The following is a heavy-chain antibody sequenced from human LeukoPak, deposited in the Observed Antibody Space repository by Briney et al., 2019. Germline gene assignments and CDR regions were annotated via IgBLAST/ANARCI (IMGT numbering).Heavy chain of an antibody. J-gene: IGHJ4*02. D-gene: IGHD4-23*01. V-gene: IGHV4-61*02. CDR2: IYTSGST. Sequence: SQTLSLTCTVSGGSISSGSYYWSWIRQPAGKGLEWIGRIYTSGSTNYNPSLKSRVTISVDLSKNQFSLKLSSETAADTDVYYCAREGYGGNSYSRTIDYWGQGTLVTVSS. CDR1: GGSISSGSYY. CDR3: AREGYGGNSYSRTIDY.